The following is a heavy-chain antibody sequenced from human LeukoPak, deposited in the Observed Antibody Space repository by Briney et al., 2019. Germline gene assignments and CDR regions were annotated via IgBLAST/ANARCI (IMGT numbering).Heavy chain of an antibody. J-gene: IGHJ4*02. CDR1: GYTFTSYA. Sequence: ASVKVSCKASGYTFTSYAMHWVRQAPGQRLEWMGWINAGNGNTEYSQKFQGRVTITRDTSASTAYMELSSLRSEDTAVYYCARDLSTWYYYDSSGYYLDYWGQGTLVTVSS. D-gene: IGHD3-22*01. CDR2: INAGNGNT. CDR3: ARDLSTWYYYDSSGYYLDY. V-gene: IGHV1-3*01.